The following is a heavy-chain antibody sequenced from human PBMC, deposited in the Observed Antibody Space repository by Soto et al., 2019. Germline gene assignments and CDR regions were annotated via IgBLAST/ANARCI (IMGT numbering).Heavy chain of an antibody. Sequence: GGSLRLSCAASGFTFSSYAMHWVRQAPGKGLEWVAVISYDGSNKYYADSVKGRFTISRDNSKNTLYLQMNSLRAEDTAVYYCARAEIAVAGTGYYYYYGMDVWGQGTTVTVSS. J-gene: IGHJ6*02. D-gene: IGHD6-19*01. V-gene: IGHV3-30-3*01. CDR1: GFTFSSYA. CDR2: ISYDGSNK. CDR3: ARAEIAVAGTGYYYYYGMDV.